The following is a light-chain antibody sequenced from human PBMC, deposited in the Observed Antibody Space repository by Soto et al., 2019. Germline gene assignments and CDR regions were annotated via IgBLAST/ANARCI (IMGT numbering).Light chain of an antibody. CDR3: SAPSAGSNKML. Sequence: QSALTQPPSASGSPGQSVTISCTGTSSDVGGYNYVSWYKQHPGKPPKLMIYEVSKRPSGVPDRFSGSKSGNTASLTVSGLQAEDEADYYCSAPSAGSNKMLFGGGTKLTVL. V-gene: IGLV2-8*01. CDR2: EVS. J-gene: IGLJ2*01. CDR1: SSDVGGYNY.